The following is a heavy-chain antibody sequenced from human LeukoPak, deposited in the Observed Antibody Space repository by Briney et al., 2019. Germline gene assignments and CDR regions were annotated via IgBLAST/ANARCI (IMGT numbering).Heavy chain of an antibody. D-gene: IGHD3-10*01. J-gene: IGHJ4*02. Sequence: GGSLRLSCAASGLTFSSYSMNWVSQAPGKGLEWVSSISSSSTYIYYADSVKGRFTISRDNAKNSLYLQMNSLRAEDTAVYYCALEILGELYFDFWGQGTLVTVSS. V-gene: IGHV3-21*01. CDR3: ALEILGELYFDF. CDR2: ISSSSTYI. CDR1: GLTFSSYS.